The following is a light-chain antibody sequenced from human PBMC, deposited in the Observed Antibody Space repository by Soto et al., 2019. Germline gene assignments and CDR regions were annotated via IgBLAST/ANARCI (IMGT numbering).Light chain of an antibody. CDR3: QQYNSYPWT. CDR2: DAS. CDR1: HYISRW. J-gene: IGKJ1*01. Sequence: DSQMTQSPSTLSASVGDRVSFNCRASHYISRWLAWYQQRPGKAPSLLITDASKLESGVPPRFNGSRSETEFTLTIRSLQPDDFATYYCQQYNSYPWTFGQGTKVDIK. V-gene: IGKV1-5*01.